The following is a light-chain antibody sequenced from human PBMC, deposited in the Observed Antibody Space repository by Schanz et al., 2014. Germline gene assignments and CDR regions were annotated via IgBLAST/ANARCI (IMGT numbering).Light chain of an antibody. CDR3: SSYAGSNNLV. CDR2: GVS. Sequence: QSALTQPASVSGSPGQSITISCTGTSNDVGAFNYVTWYQQHPGKAPKLMIFGVSKRPSGVPDRFSGSRSGNTASLTVSGLQAEDEADYYCSSYAGSNNLVFGGGTKLTVL. V-gene: IGLV2-8*01. CDR1: SNDVGAFNY. J-gene: IGLJ2*01.